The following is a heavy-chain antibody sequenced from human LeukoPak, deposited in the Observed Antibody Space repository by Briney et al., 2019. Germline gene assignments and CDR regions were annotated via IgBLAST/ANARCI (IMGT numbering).Heavy chain of an antibody. J-gene: IGHJ4*02. CDR2: IIPIFGTA. V-gene: IGHV1-69*01. CDR1: GGTFSSYA. D-gene: IGHD1-1*01. Sequence: ASVKVSCKASGGTFSSYAISWVRQAPGQELEWMGGIIPIFGTANYAQKFQGRVTITADESTSTAYMELSSLRSEDTAVYYCARGGYGGPRVAFDYWGQGTLVTVSS. CDR3: ARGGYGGPRVAFDY.